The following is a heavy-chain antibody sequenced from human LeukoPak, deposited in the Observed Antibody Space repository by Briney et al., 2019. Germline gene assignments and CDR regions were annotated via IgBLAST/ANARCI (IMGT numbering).Heavy chain of an antibody. CDR3: ARQGGLTGFDI. V-gene: IGHV4-4*07. J-gene: IGHJ3*02. Sequence: SETLSLTCTVSGGSVSSYYWTWIRQPAGKGLEWIGRIYTGGNTRYNPSIKSRATMSVDTAKNQFFLKLSSVTAADTAVYYCARQGGLTGFDIWGQGTMVTVSS. D-gene: IGHD3-16*01. CDR1: GGSVSSYY. CDR2: IYTGGNT.